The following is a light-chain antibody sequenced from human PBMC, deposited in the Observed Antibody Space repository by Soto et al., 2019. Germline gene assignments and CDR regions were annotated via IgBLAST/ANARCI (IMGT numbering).Light chain of an antibody. J-gene: IGLJ1*01. V-gene: IGLV2-23*03. CDR2: EGS. Sequence: QSVLTQPASVSGSPGQSITISCTGTSRDVGGYNLVSWYQQHPGRIPKLIIYEGSKRPSGVSYRFSASKSGNTASLTISGLQNEEEADYYCCSYEGFSSVVFGSGTKVTV. CDR3: CSYEGFSSVV. CDR1: SRDVGGYNL.